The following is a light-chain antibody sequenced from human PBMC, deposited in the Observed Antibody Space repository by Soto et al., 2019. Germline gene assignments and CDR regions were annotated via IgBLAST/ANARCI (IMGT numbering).Light chain of an antibody. J-gene: IGKJ4*01. V-gene: IGKV1-27*01. CDR2: AAS. CDR3: QKYNSAPLT. Sequence: DIQMTQSPSSLSASVGDRVTITCRASQSISNYLAWYQQKPGKVPKLLIYAASTLQSGVPSRFSGSGSGTDFTLTISSLQPEDVETYYCQKYNSAPLTFGGGTKVDIK. CDR1: QSISNY.